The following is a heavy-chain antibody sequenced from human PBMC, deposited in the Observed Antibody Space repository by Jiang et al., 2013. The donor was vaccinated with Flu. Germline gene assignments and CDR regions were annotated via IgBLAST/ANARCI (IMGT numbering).Heavy chain of an antibody. CDR3: ATLGDILTGPYLDY. Sequence: EDGETIYAQKFQGRVTMTEDTSTDTAYMELSSLRSEDTAVYYCATLGDILTGPYLDYWGQGTLVTVSS. V-gene: IGHV1-24*01. D-gene: IGHD3-9*01. CDR2: EDGET. J-gene: IGHJ4*02.